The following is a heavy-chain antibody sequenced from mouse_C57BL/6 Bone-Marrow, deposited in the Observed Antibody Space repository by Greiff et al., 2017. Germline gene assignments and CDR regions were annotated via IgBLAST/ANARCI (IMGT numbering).Heavy chain of an antibody. CDR2: ISSGGNSI. J-gene: IGHJ3*01. Sequence: EVKLVESGEGLVKPGGSLKLSCAASGFTFSSYAMPWVRQAPEKRLEWVAYISSGGNSIYYADPVKGRFTISRDNAKNTLFLQMSSLKSEDTAMYYCTRGDSPLAYWGQGTLVTVSA. V-gene: IGHV5-9-1*02. CDR3: TRGDSPLAY. CDR1: GFTFSSYA.